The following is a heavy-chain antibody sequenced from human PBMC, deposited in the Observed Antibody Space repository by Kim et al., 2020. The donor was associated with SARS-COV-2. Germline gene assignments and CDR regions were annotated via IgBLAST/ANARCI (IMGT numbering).Heavy chain of an antibody. D-gene: IGHD1-26*01. J-gene: IGHJ3*02. CDR3: AGDPRFTGWALDI. CDR2: IWSGGSQK. Sequence: GGSLRLPCAAAGLSFNMYDMHWVRQAPGKGLEWVAFIWSGGSQKYYADSVEGRFTVSRDDSKSTLYLQMNSLRVEDTAVYYCAGDPRFTGWALDIWGQGTMVTVSS. V-gene: IGHV3-33*01. CDR1: GLSFNMYD.